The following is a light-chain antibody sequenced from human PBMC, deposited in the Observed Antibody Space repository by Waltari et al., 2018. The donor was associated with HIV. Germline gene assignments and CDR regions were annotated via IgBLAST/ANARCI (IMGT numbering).Light chain of an antibody. CDR2: WAV. CDR3: HQFYVTPET. CDR1: QSLLDPSIHRNY. Sequence: DIVLTQSPHSLAVSLGERATIRCTSSQSLLDPSIHRNYLTWFQQKPGQPPRLLFYWAVTRESGVPARFSGSGSGTDFTLTISSLQAEDVALYFCHQFYVTPETFGPGT. V-gene: IGKV4-1*01. J-gene: IGKJ3*01.